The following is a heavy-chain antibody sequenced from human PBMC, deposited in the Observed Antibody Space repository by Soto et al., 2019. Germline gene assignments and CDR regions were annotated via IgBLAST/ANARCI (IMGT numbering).Heavy chain of an antibody. Sequence: GEPLKISCNGSGYIFTSYWIGWVRQMPGKGLEWMGIIYPGDSDTRYSPSFQGQVTISADKSISTAYLQWSSLKASDTAMYYCARNNCSGGSCYSSGAYYFDYWGQGTLVTVSS. V-gene: IGHV5-51*01. CDR1: GYIFTSYW. D-gene: IGHD2-15*01. CDR2: IYPGDSDT. J-gene: IGHJ4*02. CDR3: ARNNCSGGSCYSSGAYYFDY.